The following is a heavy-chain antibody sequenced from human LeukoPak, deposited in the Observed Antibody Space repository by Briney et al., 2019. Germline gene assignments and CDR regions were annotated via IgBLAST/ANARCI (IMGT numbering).Heavy chain of an antibody. V-gene: IGHV1-2*02. CDR1: GYTFTGYY. Sequence: GASVKVSCKASGYTFTGYYMHWVRQAPGQGLEWMGWINPNSGGTNYAQKFQGRVTMTRDTSISTAYMELSRLRSDDTAVYYCARLRGRYANWFDPWGQETLVTVSS. CDR2: INPNSGGT. D-gene: IGHD3-16*01. CDR3: ARLRGRYANWFDP. J-gene: IGHJ5*02.